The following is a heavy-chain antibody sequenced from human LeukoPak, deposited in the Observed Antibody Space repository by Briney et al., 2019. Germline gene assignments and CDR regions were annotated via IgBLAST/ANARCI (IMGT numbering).Heavy chain of an antibody. J-gene: IGHJ4*02. Sequence: GGSLRLSCPAYGFTFSSYSMNWVRQAPWKGLEWVSSISSSSYIYYADSVKGRFTISRDNAKNSLYLQMNSLRAEDTAVYYCASLLGNDARRFDYWGQGTLVTVSS. CDR3: ASLLGNDARRFDY. CDR2: ISSSSYI. CDR1: GFTFSSYS. V-gene: IGHV3-21*01. D-gene: IGHD1-1*01.